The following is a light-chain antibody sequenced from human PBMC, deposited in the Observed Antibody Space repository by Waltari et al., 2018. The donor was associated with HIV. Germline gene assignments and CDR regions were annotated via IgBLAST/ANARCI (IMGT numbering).Light chain of an antibody. Sequence: QSALPQPASVSGSPGQSITVSRPGTSSDVGGFNYDSWYQQHPGKAPKLMISDVTYRPSGVSNRFSGSKSGNTASLTISGLQAEDEADYYCISYTSSSTLVFGGGTKVTVL. CDR1: SSDVGGFNY. J-gene: IGLJ2*01. CDR2: DVT. V-gene: IGLV2-14*03. CDR3: ISYTSSSTLV.